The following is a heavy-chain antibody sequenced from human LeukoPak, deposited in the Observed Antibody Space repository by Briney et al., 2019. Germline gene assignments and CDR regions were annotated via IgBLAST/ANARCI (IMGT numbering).Heavy chain of an antibody. Sequence: GRSLRLSCTASGFTFSNYGMTWVRQAPGKGLEWVGFIGSKDYGGTTEYAASVKGRFTISRDDSKGIVYLQMSSLKTEDTAFYYCTRGRRELLGYWGQGMLVTVSS. CDR3: TRGRRELLGY. V-gene: IGHV3-49*04. CDR1: GFTFSNYG. D-gene: IGHD1-26*01. J-gene: IGHJ4*02. CDR2: IGSKDYGGTT.